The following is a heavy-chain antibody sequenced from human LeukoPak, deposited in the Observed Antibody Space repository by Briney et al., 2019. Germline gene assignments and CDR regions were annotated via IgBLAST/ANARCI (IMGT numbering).Heavy chain of an antibody. CDR2: IYYTGSA. V-gene: IGHV4-59*01. CDR1: GGFISTYY. CDR3: ARPTRPFYYYSMDV. Sequence: SETLSLICSVSGGFISTYYWRWVRQPPGKGLEGLGFIYYTGSAKYNPSLTSRISISVDTSKNQFYLKVNSVTAADTAVYYCARPTRPFYYYSMDVWGQGTTVTVPS. J-gene: IGHJ6*02.